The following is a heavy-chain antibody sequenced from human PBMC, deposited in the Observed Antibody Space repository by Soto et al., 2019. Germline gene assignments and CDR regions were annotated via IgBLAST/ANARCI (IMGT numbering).Heavy chain of an antibody. Sequence: GASVKVSCXASGGTFSSYAISWVRQAPGQGLEWMGGIIPIFGTANYAQKFQGRVTITADESTSTAYMELSSLRSEDPAVYYCARSGSGSSYFIPQAYYGMDVWGQGTTVTVSS. CDR2: IIPIFGTA. CDR3: ARSGSGSSYFIPQAYYGMDV. J-gene: IGHJ6*02. CDR1: GGTFSSYA. D-gene: IGHD3-10*01. V-gene: IGHV1-69*13.